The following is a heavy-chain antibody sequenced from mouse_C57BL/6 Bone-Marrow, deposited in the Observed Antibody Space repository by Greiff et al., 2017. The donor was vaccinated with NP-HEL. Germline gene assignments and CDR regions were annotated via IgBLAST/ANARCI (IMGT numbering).Heavy chain of an antibody. CDR1: GFTFSSYG. D-gene: IGHD2-5*01. Sequence: EVQLVESGGDLVKPGGSLKLSCAASGFTFSSYGMSWVRQTPDKRLEWVATISSGGSYTYYPDSVKGRFTISRDNAKNTLYLQMSSLKSEDTAMYYCARQNYYSNSDAYWGQGTLVTVSA. CDR3: ARQNYYSNSDAY. V-gene: IGHV5-6*01. CDR2: ISSGGSYT. J-gene: IGHJ3*01.